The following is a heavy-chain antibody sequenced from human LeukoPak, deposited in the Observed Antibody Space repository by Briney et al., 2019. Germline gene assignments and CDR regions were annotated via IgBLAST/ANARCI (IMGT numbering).Heavy chain of an antibody. D-gene: IGHD1-1*01. CDR3: ARGRVELGLDY. J-gene: IGHJ4*02. Sequence: ASLRVSCRASGYTFSGYYKHWVRQAPGQGLEWMGWINPNSGGTNYAQKFQGRVTMTRDASISTAYMELSRLRSDDTAVYYCARGRVELGLDYWGQGTLVTVSS. CDR1: GYTFSGYY. CDR2: INPNSGGT. V-gene: IGHV1-2*02.